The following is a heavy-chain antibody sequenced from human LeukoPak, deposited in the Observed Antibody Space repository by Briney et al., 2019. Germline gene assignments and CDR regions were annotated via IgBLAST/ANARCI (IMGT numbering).Heavy chain of an antibody. CDR3: ARGGVNGYNPFGY. D-gene: IGHD5-24*01. J-gene: IGHJ4*02. CDR1: GYTFADYY. Sequence: ASVKVSCKASGYTFADYYMHWVRQAPGQGPEWMGWINPNSGGTNYAQRFQGRVTMTRDTSISTTYMELSSLRSDDAAVYYCARGGVNGYNPFGYWGQGTLVTVSS. CDR2: INPNSGGT. V-gene: IGHV1-2*02.